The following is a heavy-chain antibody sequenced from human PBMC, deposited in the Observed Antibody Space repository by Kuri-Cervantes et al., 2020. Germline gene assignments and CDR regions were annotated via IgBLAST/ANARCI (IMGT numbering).Heavy chain of an antibody. J-gene: IGHJ4*02. CDR1: GFTFSSYE. CDR3: AKDFRGGAAAGPYYFDY. CDR2: ISSSGSTI. D-gene: IGHD6-13*01. V-gene: IGHV3-48*03. Sequence: GESLKISCAASGFTFSSYEMNWVHQAPGKGLEWVSYISSSGSTIYYADSVKGRFTISRDNSKNSLYLQMNSLRAEDTALYYCAKDFRGGAAAGPYYFDYWGQGTLVTVSS.